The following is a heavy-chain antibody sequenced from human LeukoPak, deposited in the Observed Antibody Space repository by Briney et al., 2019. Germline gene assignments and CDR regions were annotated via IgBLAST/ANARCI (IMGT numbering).Heavy chain of an antibody. J-gene: IGHJ4*02. Sequence: GGSLRLSCAAPGFTFSSYAMHWVRQAPGKGLESVPVISYDGSNKYYADSVKGRFTISRDNSKNTLYLQMNSLRAEDTAVYYCARDHGGGSYFDYWGQATLVTVPS. CDR1: GFTFSSYA. CDR3: ARDHGGGSYFDY. D-gene: IGHD2-15*01. CDR2: ISYDGSNK. V-gene: IGHV3-30*04.